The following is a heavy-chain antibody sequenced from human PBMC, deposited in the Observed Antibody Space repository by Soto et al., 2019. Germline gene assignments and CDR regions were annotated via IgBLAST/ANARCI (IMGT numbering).Heavy chain of an antibody. CDR1: GFTFSSYE. CDR3: AKEKSVTNSGYDAFDI. CDR2: INSGGSSI. Sequence: EVQLVESGGGLVQPGGSLRLSCAASGFTFSSYEMDWVRQAPGKGPEWVAYINSGGSSIYYGDSVKGRFTISRDNAKNSLYLQMNSLRAEDTAVYYCAKEKSVTNSGYDAFDIWGQGTMVTVSS. J-gene: IGHJ3*02. V-gene: IGHV3-48*03. D-gene: IGHD6-25*01.